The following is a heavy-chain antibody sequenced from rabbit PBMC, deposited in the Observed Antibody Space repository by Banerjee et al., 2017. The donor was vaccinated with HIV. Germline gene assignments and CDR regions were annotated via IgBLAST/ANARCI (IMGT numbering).Heavy chain of an antibody. Sequence: QEQLVESGGGLVKPEGSLTLTCTASGFSFSNNYVMCWVRQAPGKGLEWIACINTSSGNTVYASWAKGRFTISKTSSTTVTLQMTSLTAADTATYFCARETYDDYGNYDLWGQGTLVTVS. V-gene: IGHV1S45*01. J-gene: IGHJ4*01. CDR1: GFSFSNNYV. CDR2: INTSSGNT. D-gene: IGHD2-1*01. CDR3: ARETYDDYGNYDL.